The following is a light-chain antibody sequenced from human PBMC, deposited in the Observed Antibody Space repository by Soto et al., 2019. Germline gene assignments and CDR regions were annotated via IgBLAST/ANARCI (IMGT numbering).Light chain of an antibody. CDR1: SSDVGAYDF. J-gene: IGLJ1*01. Sequence: LTQPASVSGSPGQSITISCTGTSSDVGAYDFVSWYQQHPDKAPKLMIYEVSNRPSGVSNRFSGSKSVNTATLTISGLQAEDEADYYCSSYTSSSTRVFGTGTKVTV. V-gene: IGLV2-14*03. CDR3: SSYTSSSTRV. CDR2: EVS.